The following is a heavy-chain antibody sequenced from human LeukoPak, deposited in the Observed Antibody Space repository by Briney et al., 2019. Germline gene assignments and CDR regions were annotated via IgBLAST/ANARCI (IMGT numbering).Heavy chain of an antibody. CDR2: IYTSGST. Sequence: SETLSLTCTVSGGSISSGSYYWSWIRQPAGKGLEWIGRIYTSGSTNYNPSLKSRVTISVDTSKNQFSLKLSSVTAADTAVYYCARCGITMVREEYYYMDVWGKGTTVTISS. CDR3: ARCGITMVREEYYYMDV. CDR1: GGSISSGSYY. V-gene: IGHV4-61*02. D-gene: IGHD3-10*01. J-gene: IGHJ6*03.